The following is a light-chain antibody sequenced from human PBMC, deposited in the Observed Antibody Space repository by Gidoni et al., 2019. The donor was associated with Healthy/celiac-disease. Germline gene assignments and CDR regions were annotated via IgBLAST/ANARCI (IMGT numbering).Light chain of an antibody. Sequence: EVVLTQSPATLSLSPGERATLPCRASQSVSSDLAWYQQKPGQAPRLLIYDASSRATGIPARFSGSGSGTDFTLTISSLEPEDFAVYYCQQRSNWPPTFGGGTKVEIK. V-gene: IGKV3-11*01. CDR3: QQRSNWPPT. CDR2: DAS. J-gene: IGKJ4*01. CDR1: QSVSSD.